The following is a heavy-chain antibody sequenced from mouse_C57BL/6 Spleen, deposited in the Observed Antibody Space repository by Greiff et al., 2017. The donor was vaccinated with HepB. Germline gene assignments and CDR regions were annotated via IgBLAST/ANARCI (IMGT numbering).Heavy chain of an antibody. Sequence: QVQLQQPGAELVKPGASVKLSCKASGYTFTSYWMHWVKQRPGQGLEWIGMIHPNSGSTNYNEKFKSKATLTVDKSSSTAYMQLSSLTSEDSAVYYCARYDYYGRAWFAYWGQGTLVTVSA. V-gene: IGHV1-64*01. CDR2: IHPNSGST. J-gene: IGHJ3*01. D-gene: IGHD1-1*01. CDR1: GYTFTSYW. CDR3: ARYDYYGRAWFAY.